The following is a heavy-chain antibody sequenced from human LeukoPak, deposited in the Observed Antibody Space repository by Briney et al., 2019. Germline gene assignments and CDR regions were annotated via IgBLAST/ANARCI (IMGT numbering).Heavy chain of an antibody. J-gene: IGHJ6*02. Sequence: GGSLRLSCATSGFTFSNSDMNWVRQAPGKGLEWVSSITTTSSYIYYADSVKGRFTISRDNSKNTLYLQMNSLRAEDTAVYYCARDQGLWFGELLDYYYYGMDVWGQGTTVTVSS. V-gene: IGHV3-21*01. CDR2: ITTTSSYI. CDR1: GFTFSNSD. CDR3: ARDQGLWFGELLDYYYYGMDV. D-gene: IGHD3-10*01.